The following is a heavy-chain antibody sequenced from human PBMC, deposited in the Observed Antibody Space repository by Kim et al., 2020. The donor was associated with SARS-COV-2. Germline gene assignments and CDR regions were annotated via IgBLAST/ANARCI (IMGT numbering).Heavy chain of an antibody. V-gene: IGHV4-59*01. Sequence: SETLSLTCTVSGGSISSYYWSWIRQPPGKGLEWIGYIYYSGSTNYNPSLKSRVTISVDTSKNQFSLKLSSVTAADTAVYYCARVRRDDSSGLRNYYFDYWGQGTLVTVSS. J-gene: IGHJ4*02. D-gene: IGHD3-22*01. CDR2: IYYSGST. CDR3: ARVRRDDSSGLRNYYFDY. CDR1: GGSISSYY.